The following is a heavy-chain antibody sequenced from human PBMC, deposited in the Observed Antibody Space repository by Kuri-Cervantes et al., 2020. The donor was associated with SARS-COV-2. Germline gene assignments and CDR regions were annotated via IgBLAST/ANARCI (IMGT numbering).Heavy chain of an antibody. CDR1: GYTFTGYY. J-gene: IGHJ5*02. Sequence: ASVKVSCKASGYTFTGYYMHWVRQAPGQGLEWMGITNPSGGSTSYAQKFQGRVTMTRDTSTSTVYMELSSLRSEDTAVYYCATDYDSSGSTPYNWFDPWGQGTLVTVSS. D-gene: IGHD3-22*01. CDR2: TNPSGGST. CDR3: ATDYDSSGSTPYNWFDP. V-gene: IGHV1-46*01.